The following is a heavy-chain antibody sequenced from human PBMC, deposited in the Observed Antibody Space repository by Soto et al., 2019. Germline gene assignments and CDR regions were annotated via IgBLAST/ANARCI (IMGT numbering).Heavy chain of an antibody. CDR2: ISVNNGNT. D-gene: IGHD3-10*01. J-gene: IGHJ6*03. V-gene: IGHV1-18*01. CDR3: ARFNGSGTNYYMDV. Sequence: QVQLVQSGAELKKPGASAKVSCNASGYMFTSYGISWVRQAPGQGLEWMAWISVNNGNTNYAQKFQGRVTMTTATATNTAHMELRSLRYDDTAVYYCARFNGSGTNYYMDVWGKGTTVIVSS. CDR1: GYMFTSYG.